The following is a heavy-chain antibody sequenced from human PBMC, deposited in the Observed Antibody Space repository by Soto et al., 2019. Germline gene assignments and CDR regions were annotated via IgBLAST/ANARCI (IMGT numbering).Heavy chain of an antibody. D-gene: IGHD3-10*01. CDR3: ARSTDYYGSGSTAFDY. Sequence: GASGKVSCKASGYTFTKYGIIWVRQAPGQGLEWMGWISANNGHTHYTQKVQGRVTMTTDTSTSTAYMELRSLRSDDTAVYYCARSTDYYGSGSTAFDYWG. CDR2: ISANNGHT. V-gene: IGHV1-18*01. CDR1: GYTFTKYG. J-gene: IGHJ4*01.